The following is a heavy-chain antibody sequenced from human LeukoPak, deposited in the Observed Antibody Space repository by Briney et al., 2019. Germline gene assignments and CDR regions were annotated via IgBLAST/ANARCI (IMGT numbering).Heavy chain of an antibody. CDR3: AKDLEGSGSSNWFDP. CDR1: GFTFSSYA. J-gene: IGHJ5*02. D-gene: IGHD3-10*01. Sequence: TGGSLRLSCAASGFTFSSYAMSWVRQAPGKGLEWVSDISGSGGSTYYADSVKGRFTISRDNSKNTLYLQMNSLGAEDTAVYYCAKDLEGSGSSNWFDPWGQGTLVTVSS. V-gene: IGHV3-23*01. CDR2: ISGSGGST.